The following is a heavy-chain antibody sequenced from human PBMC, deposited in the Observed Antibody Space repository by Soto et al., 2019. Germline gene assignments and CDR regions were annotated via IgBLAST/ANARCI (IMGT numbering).Heavy chain of an antibody. Sequence: XGGLRLSCATSGFAVSSYAMFWVRQAPGKGLEWVAVISYDGSNKYYADSVKGRFTISRDNSKNTLYLQMNSLRAEDTAVYYCARAARGSITMIVVVQYYYYGMDVWGQGTTVTVSS. CDR2: ISYDGSNK. J-gene: IGHJ6*02. V-gene: IGHV3-30-3*01. D-gene: IGHD3-22*01. CDR1: GFAVSSYA. CDR3: ARAARGSITMIVVVQYYYYGMDV.